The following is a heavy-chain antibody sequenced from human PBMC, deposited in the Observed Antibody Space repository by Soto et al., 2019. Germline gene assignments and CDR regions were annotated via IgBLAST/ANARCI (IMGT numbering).Heavy chain of an antibody. V-gene: IGHV1-69*13. CDR2: IIPIFGTA. CDR3: ARQTGDYDFWSGYPGYYYGMDV. D-gene: IGHD3-3*01. J-gene: IGHJ6*02. CDR1: GGTFSSYA. Sequence: SVKVSCKASGGTFSSYAISWVRQAPGQGLEWMGGIIPIFGTANYAQKFQGRVTITADESTSTAYMELSSLRSEDTAVYYCARQTGDYDFWSGYPGYYYGMDVWGQGTTVTVSS.